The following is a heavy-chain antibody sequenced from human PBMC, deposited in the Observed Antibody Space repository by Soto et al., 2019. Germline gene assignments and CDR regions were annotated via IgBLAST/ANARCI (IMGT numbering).Heavy chain of an antibody. D-gene: IGHD6-6*01. CDR2: IYYSGST. CDR1: GGSISSGGYY. J-gene: IGHJ4*02. Sequence: QVQLQESGPGLVKPSQTLSLTCTVSGGSISSGGYYWSWIRQHPGKGLEWIGYIYYSGSTYYNPYLQSRVTISVDTSKNQFSLKLSSVTAADTGVYYCARVRPHARPFDYWGQGTLVTVSS. V-gene: IGHV4-31*03. CDR3: ARVRPHARPFDY.